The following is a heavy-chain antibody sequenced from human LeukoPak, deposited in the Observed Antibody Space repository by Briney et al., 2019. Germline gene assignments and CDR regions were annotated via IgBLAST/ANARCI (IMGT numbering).Heavy chain of an antibody. CDR2: IYSGGST. J-gene: IGHJ3*02. CDR1: GFTVSSNY. V-gene: IGHV3-53*01. D-gene: IGHD3-22*01. Sequence: GGSLRLSCAASGFTVSSNYMSWVRQAPGMGLEWVSVIYSGGSTYYADSVKGRFTISRDNSKNTLYLQMNSLRAEDTAVYYCARDHYYDSSGYYSAFDIWGQGTMVTVSS. CDR3: ARDHYYDSSGYYSAFDI.